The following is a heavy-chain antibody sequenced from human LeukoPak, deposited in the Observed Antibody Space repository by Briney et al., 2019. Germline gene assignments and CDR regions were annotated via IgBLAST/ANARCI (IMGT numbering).Heavy chain of an antibody. CDR3: AKDNRPRRYCSGGSCYSVAPEGKRPGWFDP. CDR2: VSGSGINT. V-gene: IGHV3-23*01. CDR1: GLTFSSYA. D-gene: IGHD2-15*01. J-gene: IGHJ5*02. Sequence: GGSLRLSRAASGLTFSSYAMSWVRQAPGKGLEWVSAVSGSGINTYYADSVKGRFTISRDNSKNTLYLQMNSLRAEDTAVYYCAKDNRPRRYCSGGSCYSVAPEGKRPGWFDPWGQGTLVTVSS.